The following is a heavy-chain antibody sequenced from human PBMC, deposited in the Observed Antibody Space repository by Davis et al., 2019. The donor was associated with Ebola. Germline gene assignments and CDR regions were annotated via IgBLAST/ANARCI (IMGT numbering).Heavy chain of an antibody. CDR3: AKQRGVGAIDYDY. D-gene: IGHD1-26*01. J-gene: IGHJ4*02. CDR2: IIPSDGST. CDR1: GYTFTSHY. Sequence: AASVKVSCKASGYTFTSHYMHWVRQAPGQGLEWMGIIIPSDGSTSYAQKFQGRVTMTRDTSTSTVYMDLSSLRAEDTAVYYCAKQRGVGAIDYDYWGRGTVVTVSS. V-gene: IGHV1-46*01.